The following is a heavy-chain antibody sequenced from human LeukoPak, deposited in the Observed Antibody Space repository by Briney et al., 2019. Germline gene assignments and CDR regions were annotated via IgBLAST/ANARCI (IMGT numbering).Heavy chain of an antibody. CDR3: AKVSGNDDYGGNVLDY. D-gene: IGHD4-23*01. Sequence: GGSLRLSSAASAFTFSSYAMSWVRQAPGKGLEWGSAISGSGGSTYYAGSVNGGFTIYRESSENKLYLQMNSLRAEDTAVYYCAKVSGNDDYGGNVLDYWGQGTLVTVSS. J-gene: IGHJ4*02. CDR2: ISGSGGST. V-gene: IGHV3-23*01. CDR1: AFTFSSYA.